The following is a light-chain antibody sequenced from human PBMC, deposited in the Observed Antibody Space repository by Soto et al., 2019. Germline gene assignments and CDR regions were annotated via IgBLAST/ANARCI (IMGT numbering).Light chain of an antibody. CDR3: CSYAGSYSSDYV. V-gene: IGLV2-11*01. Sequence: QSVLTQPRSVSGSPGQSVTISCTGTSSDVGAYDYVSWYQQHPGKAPKLMIYDVIKRPSGVPDRFSGSKSGNAASLTISRCQAEDEADYYCCSYAGSYSSDYVFGAGTKVTVL. CDR2: DVI. CDR1: SSDVGAYDY. J-gene: IGLJ1*01.